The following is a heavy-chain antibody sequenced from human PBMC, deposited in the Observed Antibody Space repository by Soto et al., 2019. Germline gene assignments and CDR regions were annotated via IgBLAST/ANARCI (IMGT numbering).Heavy chain of an antibody. CDR3: AREAPAGPFDY. CDR1: GGSISSGGYY. CDR2: IYYSGST. D-gene: IGHD6-25*01. J-gene: IGHJ4*02. V-gene: IGHV4-31*03. Sequence: SETLSLTCTVSGGSISSGGYYWSWIRQHPGKGLEWIGYIYYSGSTYYNPSLKSRVTISVDTSKNQFSLKLSSVTAADTAVYYCAREAPAGPFDYWGQGTLVTVSS.